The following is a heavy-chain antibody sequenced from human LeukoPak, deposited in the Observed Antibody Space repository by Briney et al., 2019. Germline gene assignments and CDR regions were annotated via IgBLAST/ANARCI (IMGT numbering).Heavy chain of an antibody. Sequence: SVKVSCKASGGTNVAISWVRQAPGHELEWMGGIITHFGTPDYSQKFQGRVTMTRNTSISTAYMELSSLRSEDTAVYYCARGPLFAHPNTYYYGSGSYHFDYWGQGTLVTVSS. J-gene: IGHJ4*02. CDR1: GGTNVA. V-gene: IGHV1-69*05. CDR3: ARGPLFAHPNTYYYGSGSYHFDY. CDR2: IITHFGTP. D-gene: IGHD3-10*01.